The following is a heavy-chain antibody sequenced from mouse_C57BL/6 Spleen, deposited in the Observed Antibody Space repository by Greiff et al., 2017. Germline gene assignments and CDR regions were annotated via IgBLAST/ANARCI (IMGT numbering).Heavy chain of an antibody. Sequence: EVKLMESGPGMVKPSQSLSLTCTVTGYSITSGYDWHWIRHFPGNKLEWMGYISYSGSTNYNPSLKSRISITHDTSKNHFFLKLNSVTTEDTATYYCAREGTGPWFAYWGQGTLVTVSA. J-gene: IGHJ3*01. V-gene: IGHV3-1*01. CDR3: AREGTGPWFAY. D-gene: IGHD3-3*01. CDR1: GYSITSGYD. CDR2: ISYSGST.